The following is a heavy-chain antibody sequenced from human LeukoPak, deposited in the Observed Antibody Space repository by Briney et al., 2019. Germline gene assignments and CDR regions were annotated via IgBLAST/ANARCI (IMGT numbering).Heavy chain of an antibody. CDR3: ASGGYSYAFDY. V-gene: IGHV3-33*01. CDR1: GFTFSSYG. D-gene: IGHD5-18*01. Sequence: GGSLRLSCVASGFTFSSYGMHWVRQAPGKGLEWVAVIWYDGSNKYYADSVKGRFTISRDNSKNTLYLQMNSLRAEDTAVYYCASGGYSYAFDYWGQGTLVTVSS. CDR2: IWYDGSNK. J-gene: IGHJ4*02.